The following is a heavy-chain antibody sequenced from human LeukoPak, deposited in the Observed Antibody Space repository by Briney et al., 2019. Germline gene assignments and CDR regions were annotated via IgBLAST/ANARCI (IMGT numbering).Heavy chain of an antibody. CDR3: AKHQFGDYIWGSYRYNDY. J-gene: IGHJ4*02. V-gene: IGHV3-23*01. CDR2: ISGSGSST. D-gene: IGHD3-16*02. Sequence: PGGSLRLSCAASEFTFSSYAMTWVRQAPVKGLEWVSVISGSGSSTEYADSVKGRLTISRDNSKNTLYLQMNSLRAEDTAVYYCAKHQFGDYIWGSYRYNDYWGQGTPVTVSS. CDR1: EFTFSSYA.